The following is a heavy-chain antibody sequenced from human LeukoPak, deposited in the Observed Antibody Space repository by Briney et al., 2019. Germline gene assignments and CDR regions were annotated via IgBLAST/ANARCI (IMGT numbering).Heavy chain of an antibody. Sequence: SVKVSCKSSGGIFSSYAFSWLRQAPAQGLAWMGRIIHIFGTANYAQKFQGRVTITADKSTSTAYMELSSLRSEDTAVYYCARGPFENYYGSGSYINWFDPWGQGTLVTV. J-gene: IGHJ5*02. CDR1: GGIFSSYA. CDR3: ARGPFENYYGSGSYINWFDP. D-gene: IGHD3-10*01. V-gene: IGHV1-69*06. CDR2: IIHIFGTA.